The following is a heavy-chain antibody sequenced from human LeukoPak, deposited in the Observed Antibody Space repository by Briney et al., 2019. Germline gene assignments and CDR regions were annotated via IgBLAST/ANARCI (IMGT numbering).Heavy chain of an antibody. V-gene: IGHV3-21*01. CDR1: GFTFSSYS. J-gene: IGHJ4*02. D-gene: IGHD3-10*01. CDR3: ARDHRVYGSGSPLDY. Sequence: GGSLRLSCAASGFTFSSYSMNWVRQAPGKGLEWVSSISSSSSYIYYADSVKGRFTISRDNAKNSLYLQMNSLRAEDTAVYYCARDHRVYGSGSPLDYWGQGTLVTVSS. CDR2: ISSSSSYI.